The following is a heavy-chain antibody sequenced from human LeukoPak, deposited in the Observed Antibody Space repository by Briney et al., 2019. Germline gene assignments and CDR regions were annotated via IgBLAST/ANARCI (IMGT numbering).Heavy chain of an antibody. Sequence: GGTLRLSCAASGFTFSGYGMSWVRQAPGKGVEWVSAISGSGGSTYYADSVKGRFTISRDNSKNTRYLQMNSLRAEVRAADTCAKGEGGSYYYYMDVWGKGNTVTISS. J-gene: IGHJ6*03. CDR2: ISGSGGST. V-gene: IGHV3-23*01. CDR1: GFTFSGYG. CDR3: AKGEGGSYYYYMDV. D-gene: IGHD1-26*01.